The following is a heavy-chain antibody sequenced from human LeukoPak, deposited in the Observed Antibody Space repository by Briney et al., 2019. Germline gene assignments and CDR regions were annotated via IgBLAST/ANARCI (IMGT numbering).Heavy chain of an antibody. CDR1: GFTFSSYG. Sequence: GGTLRLSCAASGFTFSSYGMSWVRQAPGKGLEWVSAISGSGGSTYYADSVKGRFTISRDNSKNTLYLQMNSLRAGDTAVYYCAKAGDPYYFDYWGQGTLVTVSS. V-gene: IGHV3-23*01. J-gene: IGHJ4*02. D-gene: IGHD4-17*01. CDR3: AKAGDPYYFDY. CDR2: ISGSGGST.